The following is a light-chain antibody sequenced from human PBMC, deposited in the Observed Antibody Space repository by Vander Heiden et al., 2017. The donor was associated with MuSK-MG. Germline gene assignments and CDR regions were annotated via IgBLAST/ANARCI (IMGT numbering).Light chain of an antibody. CDR2: GAS. V-gene: IGKV3-15*01. CDR1: QSVNSN. CDR3: QQYNNWPRT. J-gene: IGKJ1*01. Sequence: ERVMTQSPATLSVSPGERATLSCRASQSVNSNLAWYQQKPGQAPRLLIYGASTRATGIPARLSGSGSGTEFTLTISSLQSEDFAVYYCQQYNNWPRTFGQGTKVEIK.